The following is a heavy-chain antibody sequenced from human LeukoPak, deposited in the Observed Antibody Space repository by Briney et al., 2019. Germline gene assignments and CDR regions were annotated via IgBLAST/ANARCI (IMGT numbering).Heavy chain of an antibody. CDR2: IRGTADNA. D-gene: IGHD2-15*01. J-gene: IGHJ4*02. V-gene: IGHV3-23*01. CDR3: AKRGYCSGGACYSGAAPHFDY. Sequence: GGSLRLSCAASGLTFSNYAMSWVRQAPGKGLEWVSAIRGTADNAYYADSVKGRFAISRDNSKSTLYLQMNSLRAEDTAVYYCAKRGYCSGGACYSGAAPHFDYWGQGTLVTVSS. CDR1: GLTFSNYA.